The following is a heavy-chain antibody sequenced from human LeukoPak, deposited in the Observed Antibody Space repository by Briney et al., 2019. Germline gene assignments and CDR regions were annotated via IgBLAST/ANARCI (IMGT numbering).Heavy chain of an antibody. CDR3: ARGSDPMDV. V-gene: IGHV4-61*01. Sequence: SETLSLTCTVSGYSISNGYYWSWIRQPPGKGLEWIGYIYYSGSTNYNPSLKSRVTISVDTSKNQFSLKLSSVTAADTAVYYCARGSDPMDVWGKGTTVTVSS. CDR2: IYYSGST. CDR1: GYSISNGYY. J-gene: IGHJ6*03.